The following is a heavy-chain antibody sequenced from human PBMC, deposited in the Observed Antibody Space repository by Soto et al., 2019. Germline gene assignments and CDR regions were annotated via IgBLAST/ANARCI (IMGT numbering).Heavy chain of an antibody. J-gene: IGHJ4*02. V-gene: IGHV1-69*13. CDR1: GGTFSSYA. Sequence: SVKVSCKASGGTFSSYAVSWVRQAPGQGLEWMGGIIPIFGTANYAQKFQGRVTITADESTSTAYMELSSLRSEDTAVYYCARGHDRYDSSGYYLYWGQGTLVTVSS. CDR3: ARGHDRYDSSGYYLY. D-gene: IGHD3-22*01. CDR2: IIPIFGTA.